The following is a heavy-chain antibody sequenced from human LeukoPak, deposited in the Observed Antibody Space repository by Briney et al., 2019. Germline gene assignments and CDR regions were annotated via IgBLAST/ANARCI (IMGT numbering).Heavy chain of an antibody. D-gene: IGHD3-22*01. V-gene: IGHV3-30*18. Sequence: GSLRLSCAASGFTFSSYGMHWVRQAPGKGLEWVAVISYDGSNKYYADSVKGRFTISRDNSKNTLYLQMNSLRAEDTAVYYCAKDDSSGYSALDYWGQGTLVTVSS. J-gene: IGHJ4*02. CDR2: ISYDGSNK. CDR3: AKDDSSGYSALDY. CDR1: GFTFSSYG.